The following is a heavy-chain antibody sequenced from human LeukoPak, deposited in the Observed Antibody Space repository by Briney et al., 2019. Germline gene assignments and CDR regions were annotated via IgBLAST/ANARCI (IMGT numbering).Heavy chain of an antibody. Sequence: SETLSLTCTVSGGSISSYYWSWIRQPPGKGLEWIGYIYYSGSTSYNPSLQSRVTISIDRSKNQFSLKLSSVTAADTAVYYCARDSYYDNSGEGAFDIWGQGTMVTVSS. CDR3: ARDSYYDNSGEGAFDI. V-gene: IGHV4-59*12. CDR2: IYYSGST. D-gene: IGHD3-22*01. J-gene: IGHJ3*02. CDR1: GGSISSYY.